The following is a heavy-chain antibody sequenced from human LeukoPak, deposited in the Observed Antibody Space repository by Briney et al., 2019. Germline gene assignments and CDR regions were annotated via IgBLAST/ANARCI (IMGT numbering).Heavy chain of an antibody. D-gene: IGHD3-10*02. CDR2: ISDTGRTT. CDR1: GFTFSMYE. Sequence: GGSLRLSCAASGFTFSMYEMNWVRQAPGKGLEWVSNISDTGRTTYYVDSVRGRFTISRDNAKNSLYLQMNSLRAEDTAVYYCAELGITMIGGVWGKGTTVTISS. J-gene: IGHJ6*04. CDR3: AELGITMIGGV. V-gene: IGHV3-48*03.